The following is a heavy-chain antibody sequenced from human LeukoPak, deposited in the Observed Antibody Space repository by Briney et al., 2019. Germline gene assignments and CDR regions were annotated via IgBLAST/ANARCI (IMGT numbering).Heavy chain of an antibody. CDR1: GIHFNTFG. V-gene: IGHV3-48*01. CDR3: ARDYRYAFDY. D-gene: IGHD3-16*02. Sequence: GGSLELSLSGSGIHFNTFGMNGVRQAQGKGLDWLSYIGGTTRDTYYADSVKGRFTISRDNAMNSVYLQMNSLRAEDTAVYYCARDYRYAFDYWGQGALVTVSS. J-gene: IGHJ4*02. CDR2: IGGTTRDT.